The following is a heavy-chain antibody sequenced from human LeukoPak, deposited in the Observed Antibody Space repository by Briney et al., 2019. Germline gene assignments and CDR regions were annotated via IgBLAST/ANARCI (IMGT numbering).Heavy chain of an antibody. CDR3: AREAPGRDDAFDI. V-gene: IGHV1-18*01. D-gene: IGHD7-27*01. CDR1: GYTFSNYD. Sequence: ASVKVSCKASGYTFSNYDINWVRQAPGQGLEWMGRIRVHNANTKYAQRLQGRVTMTTDSSTNTASMELRSLTSDDTAVYYCAREAPGRDDAFDIWGQGTMVTVSS. J-gene: IGHJ3*02. CDR2: IRVHNANT.